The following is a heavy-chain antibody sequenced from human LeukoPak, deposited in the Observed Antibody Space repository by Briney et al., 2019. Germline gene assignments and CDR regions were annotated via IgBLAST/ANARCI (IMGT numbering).Heavy chain of an antibody. Sequence: ASVKVSCKASGYTFTGYYMHWVRQAPGQGLEWMGWINPNSGGTNYAQKFQGRVTMTRDTSISTAYMELSTLRSDDTAVYYCARPPRQYCSGGSCYFNYWGQGTLVTVSS. CDR3: ARPPRQYCSGGSCYFNY. CDR1: GYTFTGYY. V-gene: IGHV1-2*02. CDR2: INPNSGGT. D-gene: IGHD2-15*01. J-gene: IGHJ4*02.